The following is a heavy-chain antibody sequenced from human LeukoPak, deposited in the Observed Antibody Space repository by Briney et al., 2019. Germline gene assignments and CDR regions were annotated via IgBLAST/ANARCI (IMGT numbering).Heavy chain of an antibody. CDR3: ARAYYYYDSSGPLGY. V-gene: IGHV1-2*04. CDR2: INPNSGGT. J-gene: IGHJ4*02. CDR1: GYTFTGYY. D-gene: IGHD3-22*01. Sequence: ASVKVSCKASGYTFTGYYMHWVRQAPGQELEWMGWINPNSGGTNYAQKFQGWVTMTRDTSISTAYMELSRLRSDDTAVYYCARAYYYYDSSGPLGYWGQGTLVTVSS.